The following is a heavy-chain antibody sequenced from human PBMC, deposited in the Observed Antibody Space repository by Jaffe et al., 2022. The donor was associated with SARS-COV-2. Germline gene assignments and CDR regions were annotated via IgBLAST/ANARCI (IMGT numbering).Heavy chain of an antibody. V-gene: IGHV4-61*02. CDR1: GGSISSGSYY. CDR2: IYTSGST. Sequence: QVQLQESGPGLVKPSQTLSLTCTVSGGSISSGSYYWSWIRQPAGKGLEWIGRIYTSGSTNYNPSLKSRVTISVDTSKNQFSLKLSSVTAADTAVYYCARDLLDYGDYVGESWFDPWGQGTLVTVSS. J-gene: IGHJ5*02. D-gene: IGHD4-17*01. CDR3: ARDLLDYGDYVGESWFDP.